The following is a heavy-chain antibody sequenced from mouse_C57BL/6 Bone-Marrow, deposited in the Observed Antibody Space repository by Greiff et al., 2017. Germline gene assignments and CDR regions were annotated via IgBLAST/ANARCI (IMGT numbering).Heavy chain of an antibody. CDR1: GFTFSSYA. CDR3: VRDKGVY. V-gene: IGHV5-4*01. Sequence: EVQVVESGGGLVKPGGSLKLSCAASGFTFSSYAMSWVRQTPEKRLEWVATISDGGSYTYYPDNLKGRFTISRDNAKNNLYLQMSHLEAEDTAMYNWVRDKGVYWGQGTTLTGSS. J-gene: IGHJ2*01. CDR2: ISDGGSYT.